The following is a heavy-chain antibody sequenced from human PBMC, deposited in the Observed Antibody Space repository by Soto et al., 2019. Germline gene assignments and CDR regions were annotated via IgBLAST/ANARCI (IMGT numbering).Heavy chain of an antibody. CDR3: ARHSSGTYDY. CDR2: ISYSGTT. CDR1: GGSINSYY. Sequence: QVQLQESGPGLVKPSETLSLTCTVSGGSINSYYWSWIRQPPGKGLEWIAYISYSGTTNYNPSLKSRVTLSVDTSKNQLSLKLRSVTAADTAVYYCARHSSGTYDYWGQGTLVTVDS. V-gene: IGHV4-59*08. J-gene: IGHJ4*02. D-gene: IGHD1-26*01.